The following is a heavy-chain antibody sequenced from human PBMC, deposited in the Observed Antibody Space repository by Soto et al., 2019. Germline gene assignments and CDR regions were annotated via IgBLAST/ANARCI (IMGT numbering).Heavy chain of an antibody. V-gene: IGHV1-18*01. CDR2: ISAYNGNT. CDR3: ARDGSGSYYYYYYGMDV. D-gene: IGHD1-26*01. J-gene: IGHJ6*02. CDR1: GYTFTSYG. Sequence: QVQLVQSGAEVKKPGASVKVSCKASGYTFTSYGISWVRQAPGQGLEWMGWISAYNGNTKYAQKLQGRVTMTKATSTGPAYMELRSLRSDDTAVYYCARDGSGSYYYYYYGMDVWGQGTTVTVSS.